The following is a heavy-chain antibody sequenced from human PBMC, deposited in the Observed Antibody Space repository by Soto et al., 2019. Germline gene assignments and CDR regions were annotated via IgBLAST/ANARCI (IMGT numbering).Heavy chain of an antibody. J-gene: IGHJ4*02. V-gene: IGHV6-1*01. D-gene: IGHD6-19*01. Sequence: PSRTLSLTCAISGDSVSGNSAAWKWISQSPSRCIEWLGRTYYRSKWYNDYAVSVKSRITINPDTSKNQFSLQLNSVTPEDTAVYYCAREGGSGWYDYWGQGTLVTVSS. CDR2: TYYRSKWYN. CDR1: GDSVSGNSAA. CDR3: AREGGSGWYDY.